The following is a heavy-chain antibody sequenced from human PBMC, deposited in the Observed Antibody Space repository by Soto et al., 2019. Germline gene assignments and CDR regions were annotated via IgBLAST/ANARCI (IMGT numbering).Heavy chain of an antibody. CDR1: GFTFSDYY. Sequence: QVQLVESGGGLVKPGGTLRLSCTGSGFTFSDYYMTWIRQAPGKGLEWVSYISYGSSYTKYADSVKGRFTISRDNAKNSLFLQMNNLRTEDTAIYYTARDTNKRSSWWLDPWGRGAVVTVSS. V-gene: IGHV3-11*06. CDR3: ARDTNKRSSWWLDP. J-gene: IGHJ5*02. CDR2: ISYGSSYT. D-gene: IGHD2-15*01.